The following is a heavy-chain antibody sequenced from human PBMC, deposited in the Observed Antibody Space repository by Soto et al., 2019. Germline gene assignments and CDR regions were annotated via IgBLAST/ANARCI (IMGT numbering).Heavy chain of an antibody. V-gene: IGHV3-11*01. CDR1: GFIFRDWF. CDR2: ISKDSGRAT. J-gene: IGHJ5*02. CDR3: ARVRYYSSGSSINWFDP. D-gene: IGHD3-10*01. Sequence: GGSLRLSCAASGFIFRDWFMSWIRQAPGKGLEWISYISKDSGRATRYADSVKGRFTISRDNAKNSLFLQMNNLTVEDTAVYYCARVRYYSSGSSINWFDPWGQGSLVTVSS.